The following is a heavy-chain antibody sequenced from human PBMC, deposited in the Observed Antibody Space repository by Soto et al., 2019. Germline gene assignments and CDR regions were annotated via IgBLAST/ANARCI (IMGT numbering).Heavy chain of an antibody. V-gene: IGHV3-49*04. J-gene: IGHJ4*02. Sequence: GGSLRLSCTASGFTFGDYAMSWVRQAPGKGLEWVGFIRSKAYGGTTEYAASVKGRFTISRDNSKNTLYLQMNSLRAEDTAAYYCAKGSRDSGSYLDCFDYWGQGTLVTVS. D-gene: IGHD3-10*01. CDR3: AKGSRDSGSYLDCFDY. CDR2: IRSKAYGGTT. CDR1: GFTFGDYA.